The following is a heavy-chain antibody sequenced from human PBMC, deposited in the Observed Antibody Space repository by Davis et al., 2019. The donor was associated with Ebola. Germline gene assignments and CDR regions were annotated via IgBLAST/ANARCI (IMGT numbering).Heavy chain of an antibody. CDR2: IYHSGST. V-gene: IGHV4-59*01. Sequence: MPSETLSLTCTVSGDSMSPYYWSWIRQSPGKGLEWIGHIYHSGSTNYNPSLKSRVTISRDTSKNQSSLKVNSVAAADTAMYYCARQYSSGWLDYWGQGTLVTVSS. CDR1: GDSMSPYY. J-gene: IGHJ4*02. CDR3: ARQYSSGWLDY. D-gene: IGHD6-19*01.